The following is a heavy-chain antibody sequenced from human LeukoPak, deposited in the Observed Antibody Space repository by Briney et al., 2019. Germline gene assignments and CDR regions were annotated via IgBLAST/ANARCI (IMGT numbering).Heavy chain of an antibody. J-gene: IGHJ4*02. CDR1: GGSISSYY. CDR3: ARDSGGGFGWWDGYGVFDY. Sequence: SETLSLTCTVSGGSISSYYWSWIRQPPGKGLEWIGYIYYSGSTNYNPSLKSRVTISVDTSKNQFSLKLSSVTAADTAVYYCARDSGGGFGWWDGYGVFDYWGQGTLVTVSS. V-gene: IGHV4-59*01. D-gene: IGHD2-15*01. CDR2: IYYSGST.